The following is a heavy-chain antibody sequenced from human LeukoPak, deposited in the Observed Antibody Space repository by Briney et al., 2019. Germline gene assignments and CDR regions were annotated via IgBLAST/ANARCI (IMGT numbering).Heavy chain of an antibody. CDR3: AGLTSSKEEVEAFDI. J-gene: IGHJ3*02. Sequence: SETLSLTCTVSGGSISSYYWSWIRQPPGKGLEWIGYIYYSGSTNYNPSLESRVTISVNTSKNQFSLRLSSVTAADTAVYYCAGLTSSKEEVEAFDIWGQGTMVTVSS. D-gene: IGHD2-15*01. V-gene: IGHV4-59*08. CDR1: GGSISSYY. CDR2: IYYSGST.